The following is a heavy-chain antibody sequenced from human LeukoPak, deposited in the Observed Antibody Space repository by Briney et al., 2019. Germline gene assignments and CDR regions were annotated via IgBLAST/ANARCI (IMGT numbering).Heavy chain of an antibody. J-gene: IGHJ4*02. V-gene: IGHV1-18*01. D-gene: IGHD1-26*01. CDR2: ISAYNGNT. CDR1: GYTFTSYG. CDR3: ARFRYSGSYYSVIDY. Sequence: GASVKVSCKASGYTFTSYGISWVRQAPGQGREWMGWISAYNGNTNYAQKLQGRVTMTTDTSTSTAYMELRSLRSDDTAVYYCARFRYSGSYYSVIDYWGQGTLVTVSS.